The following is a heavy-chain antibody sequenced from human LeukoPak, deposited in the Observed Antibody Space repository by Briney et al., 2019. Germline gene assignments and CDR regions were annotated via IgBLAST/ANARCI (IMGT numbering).Heavy chain of an antibody. CDR1: GFAFSDFY. CDR2: ISNSGSTL. CDR3: ARDALGSYDY. V-gene: IGHV3-11*01. Sequence: TGGSLRLSCAASGFAFSDFYMFWIRQAPGKGLEWISYISNSGSTLYYADSVKGRFTVSRDNDKNLLYLQMNSLRADDTAVYYCARDALGSYDYWGQGTLVTVSS. D-gene: IGHD3-10*01. J-gene: IGHJ4*02.